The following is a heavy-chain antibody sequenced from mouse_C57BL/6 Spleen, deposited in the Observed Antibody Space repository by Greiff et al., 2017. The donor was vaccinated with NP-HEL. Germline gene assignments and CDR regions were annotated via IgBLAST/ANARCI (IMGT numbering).Heavy chain of an antibody. Sequence: VQLQQSGPELVKPGASVKISCKASGYSFTSYYIHWVKQRPGQGLEWIGWIYPGSGNTKYNEKFKGKATLTADTSSSTAYMQLSSLTSEDSAVYYCAKGDNYYYGSRTGYFDVWGTGTTVTVSS. CDR2: IYPGSGNT. CDR1: GYSFTSYY. CDR3: AKGDNYYYGSRTGYFDV. D-gene: IGHD1-1*01. J-gene: IGHJ1*03. V-gene: IGHV1-66*01.